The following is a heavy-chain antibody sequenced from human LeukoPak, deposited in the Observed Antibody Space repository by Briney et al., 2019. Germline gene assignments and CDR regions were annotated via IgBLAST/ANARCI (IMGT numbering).Heavy chain of an antibody. D-gene: IGHD2/OR15-2a*01. CDR3: ARERVLRGNHRWFDP. Sequence: GGSVKVSCKASGYTFTGYYMHWVRQAPGQGLEWMGWINPNSGGTNYAQKFQGRVTMTRDTSISTAYMELSRLRSDDTAVYYCARERVLRGNHRWFDPWGQGTLVTVSS. J-gene: IGHJ5*02. CDR1: GYTFTGYY. V-gene: IGHV1-2*02. CDR2: INPNSGGT.